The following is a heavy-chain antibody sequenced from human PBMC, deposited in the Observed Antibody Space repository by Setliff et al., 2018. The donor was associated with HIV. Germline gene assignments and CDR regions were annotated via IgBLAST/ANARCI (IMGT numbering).Heavy chain of an antibody. J-gene: IGHJ4*02. CDR1: RGSISSHY. CDR2: VYYSGDT. Sequence: PSETLSLTCTVSRGSISSHYWSWIRQPPGKGLEWIGFVYYSGDTNYNPSLKSRASISLDTSKNQFSLTLNSLTAADTAVYYCARLAGQRTIAAADYFFDFWGQGALVTVSS. CDR3: ARLAGQRTIAAADYFFDF. V-gene: IGHV4-59*08. D-gene: IGHD6-13*01.